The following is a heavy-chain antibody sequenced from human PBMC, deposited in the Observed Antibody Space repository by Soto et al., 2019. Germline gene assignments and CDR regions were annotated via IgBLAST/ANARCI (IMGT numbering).Heavy chain of an antibody. V-gene: IGHV1-46*01. D-gene: IGHD5-18*01. CDR2: INPSGGST. Sequence: ASVKVSCKASGYTFTSYYMHWVRQAPGQGLEWMGIINPSGGSTSYAQKFQGRVTMTRDTSTSTVYMELSSLRSEDTAVYYCARPRRYSYGPLAHLLDVWGQGTTVIVSS. CDR3: ARPRRYSYGPLAHLLDV. CDR1: GYTFTSYY. J-gene: IGHJ6*02.